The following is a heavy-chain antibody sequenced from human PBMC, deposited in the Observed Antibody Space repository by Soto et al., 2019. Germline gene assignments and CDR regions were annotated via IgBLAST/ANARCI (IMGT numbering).Heavy chain of an antibody. Sequence: PGGSLRLSCAASGFTFSSYGMHWVLQAPCKGLEWVAVIWYDGSNKYYADSVKGRFTISRDNSKNTLYLQMNSLRAEDTAVYYCARDRYYYGSGSSDDAFDIWGQGTMVTVSS. CDR2: IWYDGSNK. CDR1: GFTFSSYG. V-gene: IGHV3-33*01. CDR3: ARDRYYYGSGSSDDAFDI. D-gene: IGHD3-10*01. J-gene: IGHJ3*02.